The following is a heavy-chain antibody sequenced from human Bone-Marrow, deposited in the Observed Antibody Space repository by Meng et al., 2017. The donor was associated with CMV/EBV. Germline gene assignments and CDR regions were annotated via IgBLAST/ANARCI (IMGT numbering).Heavy chain of an antibody. D-gene: IGHD3-3*01. V-gene: IGHV3-30*04. J-gene: IGHJ3*02. CDR2: ISSDGSKK. CDR3: ARLYYDFWSGYYSQAFDI. CDR1: GFTFSTYT. Sequence: GSLRLSCAASGFTFSTYTLHWVRQAPGRGLECVAVISSDGSKKYYADSVKGRFTISRDNSKNTLYLQMNSLRPEDSGVYYCARLYYDFWSGYYSQAFDIWGQGTMVTVSS.